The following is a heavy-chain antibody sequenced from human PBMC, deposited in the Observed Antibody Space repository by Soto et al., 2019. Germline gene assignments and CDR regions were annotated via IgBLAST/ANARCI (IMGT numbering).Heavy chain of an antibody. Sequence: SETLSLTCTVSGGSISSSSYYWGWIRQPPGKGLEWIGSIYYSGSTYYNPSLKSRVTISVDTSKNQFSLKLSSVTAADTAVYYCARSFMNWFDPWGQGTLGTVSS. CDR3: ARSFMNWFDP. CDR2: IYYSGST. D-gene: IGHD3-16*01. V-gene: IGHV4-39*01. J-gene: IGHJ5*02. CDR1: GGSISSSSYY.